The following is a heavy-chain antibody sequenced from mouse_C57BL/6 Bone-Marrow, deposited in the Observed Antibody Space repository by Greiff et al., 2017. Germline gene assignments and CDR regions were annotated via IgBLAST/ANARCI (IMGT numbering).Heavy chain of an antibody. J-gene: IGHJ3*01. V-gene: IGHV5-6*01. Sequence: EVQGVESGGDLVKPGGSLKLSCAASGFTFSSYGMSWVRQTPDKRLAWVATISSGGSYTYYPDSVKGRFTISRDNAKNTLYLQMSSLKSEDTAMYYCARRVYYDYDGFAYWGQGTLVTVSA. CDR2: ISSGGSYT. CDR3: ARRVYYDYDGFAY. CDR1: GFTFSSYG. D-gene: IGHD2-4*01.